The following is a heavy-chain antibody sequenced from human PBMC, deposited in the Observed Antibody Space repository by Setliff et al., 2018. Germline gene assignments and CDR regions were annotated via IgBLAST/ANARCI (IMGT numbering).Heavy chain of an antibody. CDR2: INHSGST. J-gene: IGHJ5*02. CDR3: ARVLVLGYNWFDP. CDR1: DGSFSDYY. D-gene: IGHD3-10*01. Sequence: NPSETLSLTCAVYDGSFSDYYWSWIRQSPERGLEWIGEINHSGSTNYSPSLKSRVTISIDTSKNQFSLRLRSLTAADTAVYYCARVLVLGYNWFDPWGQGTLVTVSS. V-gene: IGHV4-34*01.